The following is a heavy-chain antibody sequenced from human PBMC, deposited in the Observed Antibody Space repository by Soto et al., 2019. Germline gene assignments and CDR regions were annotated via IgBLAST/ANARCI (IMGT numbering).Heavy chain of an antibody. Sequence: ASVKVSCKASGGTFNSYAVTWVRQAPGQGLEWMGGIIPIFGTGSYAQKLQGRVTITADDSTSTAYMELSSLRSEDTAVYYCARGRFSGSSATSYKYYNMDVWGPGTTVTVSS. D-gene: IGHD3-3*01. CDR1: GGTFNSYA. V-gene: IGHV1-69*13. CDR2: IIPIFGTG. CDR3: ARGRFSGSSATSYKYYNMDV. J-gene: IGHJ6*02.